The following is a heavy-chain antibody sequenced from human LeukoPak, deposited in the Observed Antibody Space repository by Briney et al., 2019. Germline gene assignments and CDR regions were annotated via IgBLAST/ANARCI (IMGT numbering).Heavy chain of an antibody. V-gene: IGHV1-18*01. Sequence: GASVKVSCKASGYTFTSYGISWVRQAPGQGLEWMGWISAYNGDTIYAQEFQDRVTMTTDTSTSTAYMGLRSLRSDDTAVYYCSRDQGGAAAGYWGQGILVTVSS. CDR3: SRDQGGAAAGY. D-gene: IGHD6-13*01. CDR2: ISAYNGDT. CDR1: GYTFTSYG. J-gene: IGHJ4*02.